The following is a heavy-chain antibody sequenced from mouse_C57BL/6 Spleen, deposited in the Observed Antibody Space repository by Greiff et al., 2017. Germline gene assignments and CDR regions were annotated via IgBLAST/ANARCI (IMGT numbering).Heavy chain of an antibody. CDR2: IYPGDGDT. CDR3: ARWSGGCFSWFAY. V-gene: IGHV1-82*01. Sequence: VHLVESGPELVKPGASVKISCKASGYAFSSSWMNWVKQRPGKGLEWIGRIYPGDGDTNYNGKFKGKATLTADKSSSTAYMQLSNLTSEDSAVYVCARWSGGCFSWFAYWGQGTLVTVSA. CDR1: GYAFSSSW. D-gene: IGHD1-1*02. J-gene: IGHJ3*01.